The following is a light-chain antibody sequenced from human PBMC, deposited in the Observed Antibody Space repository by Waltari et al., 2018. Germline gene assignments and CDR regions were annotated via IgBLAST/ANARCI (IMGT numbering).Light chain of an antibody. CDR1: RSDVRAYNY. Sequence: QSALTQPASVSGSPGQSITISCPGPRSDVRAYNYVSWYQQHPGKVPNLIIYDVSHRPSGVSFRFSGSKSDNTASLTISGLQAEDEADYYCSSYTTSDTMIFGGGTKLTVL. CDR3: SSYTTSDTMI. CDR2: DVS. V-gene: IGLV2-14*03. J-gene: IGLJ2*01.